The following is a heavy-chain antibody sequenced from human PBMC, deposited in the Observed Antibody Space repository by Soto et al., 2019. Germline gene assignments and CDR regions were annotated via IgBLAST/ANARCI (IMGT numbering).Heavy chain of an antibody. Sequence: QVQLVQSGAEVEKPGASVKISCKASGYSFTSQYVHWVRQAPGQGLEWMGIINPNGGSTTYAQKYRARATMNRDTSASPVPRGLRGLSLESTAVYLCARGPGLRPGGGGTEPLDIWGQGTMVTVAS. CDR3: ARGPGLRPGGGGTEPLDI. J-gene: IGHJ3*02. D-gene: IGHD3-16*01. CDR1: GYSFTSQY. V-gene: IGHV1-46*03. CDR2: INPNGGST.